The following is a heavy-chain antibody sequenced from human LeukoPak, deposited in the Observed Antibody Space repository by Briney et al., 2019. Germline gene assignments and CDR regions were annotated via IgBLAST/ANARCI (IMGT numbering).Heavy chain of an antibody. J-gene: IGHJ4*02. Sequence: PGGSLRLSCAASGFTFSDYYMSWIRQAPGKGLEWVSYISSSGSTIYYADSVKGRFTISRDNSKNTLYLQMNSLRAEDTAVYYCAKAGYSSSLLIDYWGQGTLSPSPQ. CDR1: GFTFSDYY. V-gene: IGHV3-11*04. CDR2: ISSSGSTI. CDR3: AKAGYSSSLLIDY. D-gene: IGHD6-13*01.